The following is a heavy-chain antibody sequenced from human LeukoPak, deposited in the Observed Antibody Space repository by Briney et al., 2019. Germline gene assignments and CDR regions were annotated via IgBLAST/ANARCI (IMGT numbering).Heavy chain of an antibody. J-gene: IGHJ4*02. V-gene: IGHV1-69*06. CDR2: IIPIFGTA. D-gene: IGHD6-13*01. CDR3: ARRIAAAHDY. CDR1: GGTFSSYA. Sequence: SVKVSCKASGGTFSSYAISWVRQAPGQGLEWMGGIIPIFGTANYARKFQGRVTITADKSTSTAYMELSSLRSEDTAVYYCARRIAAAHDYWGQGTLVTVSS.